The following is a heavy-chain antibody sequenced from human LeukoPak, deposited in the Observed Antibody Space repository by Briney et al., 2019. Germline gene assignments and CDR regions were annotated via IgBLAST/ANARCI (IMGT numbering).Heavy chain of an antibody. CDR2: IKQDGSEK. CDR1: GFTFSSYW. J-gene: IGHJ4*02. CDR3: ARKRVGSQLRDY. V-gene: IGHV3-7*03. D-gene: IGHD2-2*01. Sequence: GGSLRLSCIASGFTFSSYWMSWVRQAPGKGLEWVANIKQDGSEKYYVDSVKGRFTISRDNAKNSLYLQMNSLRAEDTAVYYCARKRVGSQLRDYWGQGTLVTVSS.